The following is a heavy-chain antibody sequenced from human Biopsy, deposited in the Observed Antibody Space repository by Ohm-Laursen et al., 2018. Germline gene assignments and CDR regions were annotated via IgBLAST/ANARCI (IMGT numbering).Heavy chain of an antibody. D-gene: IGHD4-23*01. CDR1: GGSFTGHY. CDR2: ISHTGYT. J-gene: IGHJ1*01. CDR3: ARGLNEYGGLYFPH. V-gene: IGHV4-59*11. Sequence: SDTLSLTWTVSGGSFTGHYWSWIRQPPGKGLEWIGHISHTGYTSYKSSLKSRVTISLDTSRKHFSLRLTSLAAADTAVYYCARGLNEYGGLYFPHWGQGTLVTVSS.